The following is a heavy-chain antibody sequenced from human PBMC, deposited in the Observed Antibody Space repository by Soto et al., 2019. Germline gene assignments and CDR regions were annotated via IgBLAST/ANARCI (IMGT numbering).Heavy chain of an antibody. CDR1: GFTFSDYY. V-gene: IGHV3-11*06. J-gene: IGHJ3*02. D-gene: IGHD3-16*02. CDR3: ARDPGPGGIAVGAIDI. Sequence: QVQLVESGGGLVKPGGSLRLSCAASGFTFSDYYINWISQAPGKGVEWVSYISGSSAYKNYADSMQGRFTDTRDNAQNSLYLQMNSLDVEDTAIYYCARDPGPGGIAVGAIDIWGQGTVVTVSS. CDR2: ISGSSAYK.